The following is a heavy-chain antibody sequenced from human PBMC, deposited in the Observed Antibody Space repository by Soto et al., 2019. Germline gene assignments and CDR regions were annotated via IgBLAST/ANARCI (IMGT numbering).Heavy chain of an antibody. V-gene: IGHV4-59*01. CDR2: IYYSGST. J-gene: IGHJ6*02. Sequence: SETLSLTCTVSGGSISSYYWSWIRQPPGKGLEWIGYIYYSGSTNYNPSLKSRVTISVDASKNQFSLKLSSVTAADTAVYYCARDRAYGMDVWGQGTTVTVSS. CDR1: GGSISSYY. CDR3: ARDRAYGMDV.